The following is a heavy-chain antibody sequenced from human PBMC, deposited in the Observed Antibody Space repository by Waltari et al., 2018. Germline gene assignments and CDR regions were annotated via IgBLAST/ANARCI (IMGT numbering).Heavy chain of an antibody. CDR1: GGSFSGYY. CDR3: ARDPRYCSGGSCYV. V-gene: IGHV3-21*01. D-gene: IGHD2-15*01. CDR2: ISSSSSDI. J-gene: IGHJ4*02. Sequence: VQLQQWGAGLLKPSETLSLTCAVYGGSFSGYYWSWIRQPPGKGLEWVSSISSSSSDIYYADSVKGRFTISRDNAKNSLFLQMNSLRAEDTAVYYCARDPRYCSGGSCYVWGQGTLVTVSS.